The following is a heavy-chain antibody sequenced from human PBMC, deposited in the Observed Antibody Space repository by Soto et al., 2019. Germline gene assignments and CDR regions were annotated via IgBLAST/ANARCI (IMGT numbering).Heavy chain of an antibody. CDR2: IYYSGST. CDR3: ARTPFFDY. J-gene: IGHJ4*02. V-gene: IGHV4-59*01. CDR1: SVPIAQYY. Sequence: PSETISLTSHVSSVPIAQYYWTWIRQSPGKGLEWIGYIYYSGSTNYNPSLKSRVTISVDTSKNQFSLKLSSVTAADTAVYYCARTPFFDYWGQGTLVTVSA.